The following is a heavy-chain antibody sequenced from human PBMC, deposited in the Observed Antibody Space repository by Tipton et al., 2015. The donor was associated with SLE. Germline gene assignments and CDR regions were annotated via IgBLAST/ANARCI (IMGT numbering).Heavy chain of an antibody. V-gene: IGHV4-38-2*01. CDR3: ARLFSITTFDY. CDR1: GYSLSSGYY. D-gene: IGHD3-3*01. CDR2: FYHSGST. Sequence: TLSLTCAVSGYSLSSGYYWGWMRLPPGKGLGWIGTFYHSGSTYYNPSLGSRVTISVDTSKNQFSLKLSSVTAADTAVYYCARLFSITTFDYWGQGTLVTVSS. J-gene: IGHJ4*02.